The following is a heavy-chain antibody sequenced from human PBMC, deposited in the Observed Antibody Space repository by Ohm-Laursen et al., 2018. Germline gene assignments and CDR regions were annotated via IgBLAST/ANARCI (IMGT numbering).Heavy chain of an antibody. CDR1: GFTFDDYA. D-gene: IGHD2-15*01. V-gene: IGHV3-9*01. Sequence: SLRLSCAASGFTFDDYAMHWVRQAPGKGLAWVSGISWNSGSIGYADSEKGRFTISRDNAKNSLYLQMNSLRAEDTAVYYCAPRVGYCSGGSCDYWGQGTLVTVSS. J-gene: IGHJ4*02. CDR2: ISWNSGSI. CDR3: APRVGYCSGGSCDY.